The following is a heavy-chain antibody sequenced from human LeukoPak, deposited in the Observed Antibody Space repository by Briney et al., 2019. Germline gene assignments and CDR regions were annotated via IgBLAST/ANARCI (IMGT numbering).Heavy chain of an antibody. CDR1: GYSFTGYY. V-gene: IGHV1-2*02. CDR3: ARGGINYFDY. Sequence: ASVKVSCKASGYSFTGYYMHWVRQAPGQGLEWMGLINPDSGGTKYAQKFQGRVTMTRDTSISTAYMELSRLRSDDTAVYWCARGGINYFDYRGQGTLVTVSS. CDR2: INPDSGGT. D-gene: IGHD1-14*01. J-gene: IGHJ4*02.